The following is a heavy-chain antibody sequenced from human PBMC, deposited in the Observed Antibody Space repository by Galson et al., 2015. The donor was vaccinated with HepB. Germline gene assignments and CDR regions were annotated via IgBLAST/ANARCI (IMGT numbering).Heavy chain of an antibody. CDR1: GFTFRDYA. Sequence: SLRLSCASSGFTFRDYAMSWFRQAPGKGLEWVGFIRSKAYGGTTEYAASVKGRFTISRDDSKSIAYLQMNSLKTEDTAVYYCTSGDIVALDNYYGMDVWGQGTTVTVSS. J-gene: IGHJ6*02. D-gene: IGHD2-15*01. CDR2: IRSKAYGGTT. V-gene: IGHV3-49*03. CDR3: TSGDIVALDNYYGMDV.